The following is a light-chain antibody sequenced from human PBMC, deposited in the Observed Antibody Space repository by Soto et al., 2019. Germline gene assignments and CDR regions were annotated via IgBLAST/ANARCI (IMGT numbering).Light chain of an antibody. CDR1: QSVRSN. Sequence: EIGMTQSPATLSVSPGERATLSCRASQSVRSNLAWYQQKPGQAPRLLIYGASTRATGIPARFSGSGSGTKFTLTISSLQSEDFAIYYCQQYNDWPPLTFGGGTKVDIK. CDR2: GAS. J-gene: IGKJ4*01. CDR3: QQYNDWPPLT. V-gene: IGKV3-15*01.